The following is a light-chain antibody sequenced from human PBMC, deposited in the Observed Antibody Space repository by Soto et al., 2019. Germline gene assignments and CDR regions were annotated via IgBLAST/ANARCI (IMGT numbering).Light chain of an antibody. CDR2: GAS. Sequence: EIEMTQSPATLSVSPGERATLSCRASQRVRRNLAWYQQKPGQAPRLLIYGASTRATGIPARFSGSGSGTEFTLTISSLQSEDFAVYFCQQYNNWPQTFGQGTKVDIK. CDR1: QRVRRN. CDR3: QQYNNWPQT. V-gene: IGKV3-15*01. J-gene: IGKJ1*01.